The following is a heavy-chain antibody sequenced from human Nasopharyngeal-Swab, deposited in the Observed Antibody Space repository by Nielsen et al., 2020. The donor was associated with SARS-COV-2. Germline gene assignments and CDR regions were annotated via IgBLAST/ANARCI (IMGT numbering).Heavy chain of an antibody. CDR1: GFTFSSYA. J-gene: IGHJ4*02. V-gene: IGHV3-30-3*01. CDR3: ASPYYDFWSGYQYLDY. Sequence: GGSLRLSCAASGFTFSSYAMHWVRQAPGKGLEWVAVISYDGSNKYYAGSVKARFTISRDNSKNTLYLQMNSLRAEDTAVYYCASPYYDFWSGYQYLDYWGQGTLVTVSS. D-gene: IGHD3-3*01. CDR2: ISYDGSNK.